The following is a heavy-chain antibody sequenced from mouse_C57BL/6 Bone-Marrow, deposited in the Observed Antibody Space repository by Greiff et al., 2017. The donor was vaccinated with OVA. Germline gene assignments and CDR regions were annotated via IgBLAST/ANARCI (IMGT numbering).Heavy chain of an antibody. Sequence: VQLQQPGAELVMPGASVKLSCKASGYTFTSYWMHWVKPRPGQGLEWIGEIDPSDSYTNYTPKFKGKSTLTVDKSSSTAYMQLSSLTSEESAVYYGARRDYYGSSQYYFDDWGQGTTLTVSS. V-gene: IGHV1-69*01. J-gene: IGHJ2*01. CDR3: ARRDYYGSSQYYFDD. CDR1: GYTFTSYW. CDR2: IDPSDSYT. D-gene: IGHD1-1*01.